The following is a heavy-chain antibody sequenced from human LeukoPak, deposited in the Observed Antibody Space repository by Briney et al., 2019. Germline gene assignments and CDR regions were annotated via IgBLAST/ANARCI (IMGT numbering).Heavy chain of an antibody. CDR1: GFTSSSYG. J-gene: IGHJ4*02. CDR2: ISGSGGNT. V-gene: IGHV3-23*01. D-gene: IGHD3-16*01. CDR3: ASLDGGIDFDY. Sequence: GGSLRLSCAASGFTSSSYGMSWVRQAQEKGLEWVGGISGSGGNTNYADSVKGRFTISRDNSKNTLYLQMNSLRAEDTAVYYCASLDGGIDFDYWGQGTLVTVSS.